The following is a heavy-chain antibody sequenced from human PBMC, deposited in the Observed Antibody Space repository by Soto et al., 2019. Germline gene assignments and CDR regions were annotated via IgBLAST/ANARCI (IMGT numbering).Heavy chain of an antibody. D-gene: IGHD4-17*01. Sequence: GASVKVSCKASGYTFTSYAMHWVRQAPGQRLEWMGWINAGNGNTKYSQKFQGRVTITRDTSASTAYMERSSLRSEDTAVYYCAKYDYGDYEVRGRYYYYGMDGWGQGTTVTVSS. V-gene: IGHV1-3*01. CDR3: AKYDYGDYEVRGRYYYYGMDG. J-gene: IGHJ6*02. CDR2: INAGNGNT. CDR1: GYTFTSYA.